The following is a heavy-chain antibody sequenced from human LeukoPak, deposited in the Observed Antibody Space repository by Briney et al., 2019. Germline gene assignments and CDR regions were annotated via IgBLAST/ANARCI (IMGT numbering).Heavy chain of an antibody. D-gene: IGHD3-22*01. V-gene: IGHV3-23*01. CDR2: ISGSGGST. Sequence: GGSLRLSCAASGFTFSSYAMSWVRQAPGKGLEWVSAISGSGGSTYYADSVKGRFTISRGNSKNTLYLQMNSLRAEDTAVYYCAKAAYYYDSSGYYANWGQGTLVTVSS. CDR3: AKAAYYYDSSGYYAN. J-gene: IGHJ4*02. CDR1: GFTFSSYA.